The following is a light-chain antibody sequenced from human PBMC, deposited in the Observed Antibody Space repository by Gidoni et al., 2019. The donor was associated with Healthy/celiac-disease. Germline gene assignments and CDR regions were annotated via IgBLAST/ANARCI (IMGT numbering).Light chain of an antibody. J-gene: IGKJ2*01. CDR1: QSVLYSSNNKYY. CDR3: QQYYSTPPYT. V-gene: IGKV4-1*01. Sequence: DIVITQSPVSLAVSLGARATINCKSSQSVLYSSNNKYYLAWYQQKPGQPPKLLIYWASTRESGVPDRFSGSGSGTDFTLTISSLQAEDVAVYYCQQYYSTPPYTVGQGTKLEIK. CDR2: WAS.